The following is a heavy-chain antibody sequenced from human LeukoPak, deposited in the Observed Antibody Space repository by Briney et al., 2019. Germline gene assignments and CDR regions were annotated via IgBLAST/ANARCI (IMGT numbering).Heavy chain of an antibody. J-gene: IGHJ4*02. D-gene: IGHD6-19*01. CDR1: GVSFSGYY. CDR2: TNHSGST. CDR3: ASHASSAWYGPFDY. Sequence: PSETLSLTCAVYGVSFSGYYWSWIRQPPGKGLEWIGETNHSGSTNYNPSLKSRVTISVDTSKNQFSLKLSSVTAADTAVYYCASHASSAWYGPFDYWGQGNLVTVSS. V-gene: IGHV4-34*01.